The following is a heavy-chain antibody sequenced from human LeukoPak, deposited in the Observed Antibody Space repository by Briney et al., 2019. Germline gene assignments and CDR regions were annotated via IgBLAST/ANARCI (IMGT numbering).Heavy chain of an antibody. D-gene: IGHD5-18*01. J-gene: IGHJ4*02. CDR1: GFIFKNYG. Sequence: GGSLRLSCAASGFIFKNYGMHWVRQAPGKGLEWVAVVSDDGSKKFYADSVRGRFTASRDNSKNTLFLQMNSLRTEDTAVYYCAKEVRGFSYGSDWGQGTLVTVSS. CDR2: VSDDGSKK. V-gene: IGHV3-30*18. CDR3: AKEVRGFSYGSD.